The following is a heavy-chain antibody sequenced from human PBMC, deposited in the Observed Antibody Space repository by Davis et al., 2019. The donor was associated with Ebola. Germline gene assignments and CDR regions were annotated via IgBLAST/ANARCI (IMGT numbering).Heavy chain of an antibody. J-gene: IGHJ4*02. D-gene: IGHD2-15*01. Sequence: GESLKISCAASGFTVSSNYMSWVRQAPGKGLEWVSVIYSGGSTYYADSVKGRFTISRDNAKNSLYLQMNSLRDEDTAVYYCARLAHDYGDYWGQGTLVTVSS. CDR3: ARLAHDYGDY. V-gene: IGHV3-53*01. CDR1: GFTVSSNY. CDR2: IYSGGST.